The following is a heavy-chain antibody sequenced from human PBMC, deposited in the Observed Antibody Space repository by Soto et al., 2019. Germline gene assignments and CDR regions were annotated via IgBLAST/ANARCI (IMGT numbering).Heavy chain of an antibody. CDR2: IFPILGIA. Sequence: QVQLVQSGAEVKKPGSSVKVSCKASGGTFSSYTISWLRQPPGPGLGWMGRIFPILGIANYAQKFQGRVTITADKSTSTAYMELSSLRSEDTAVYYCARDGCSGGSCYISYYYYYMDVWGKGTTVTVSS. J-gene: IGHJ6*03. V-gene: IGHV1-69*08. CDR3: ARDGCSGGSCYISYYYYYMDV. D-gene: IGHD2-15*01. CDR1: GGTFSSYT.